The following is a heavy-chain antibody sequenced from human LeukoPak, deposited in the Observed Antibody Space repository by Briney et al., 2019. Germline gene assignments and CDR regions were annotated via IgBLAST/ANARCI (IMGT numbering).Heavy chain of an antibody. CDR3: ARAGGKIQLWLTVGYYFDY. D-gene: IGHD5-18*01. J-gene: IGHJ4*02. CDR2: ISSSGSTI. V-gene: IGHV3-48*03. CDR1: GFTFSSYE. Sequence: PGGSLRLSCAASGFTFSSYEMNWVRRAPGKGLEWVSYISSSGSTIYYADSVKGRFTISRDNAKNSLYLQMNSLRAEDTAVYYCARAGGKIQLWLTVGYYFDYWGQGTLVTVSS.